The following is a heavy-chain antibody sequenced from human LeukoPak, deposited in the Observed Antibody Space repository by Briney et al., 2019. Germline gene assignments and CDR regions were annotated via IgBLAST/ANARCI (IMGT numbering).Heavy chain of an antibody. D-gene: IGHD3-22*01. Sequence: GGSLRLSCAASGFTFDDYAMHWVRQAPGKGLEWVSGISWNSGSIGYADSVKGRFTISRDNAKNSLYLQMNSLRAEDTALYYCAKGIGYYDSSGYYVGYFDYWGQGTLVTVSS. CDR3: AKGIGYYDSSGYYVGYFDY. CDR1: GFTFDDYA. J-gene: IGHJ4*02. CDR2: ISWNSGSI. V-gene: IGHV3-9*01.